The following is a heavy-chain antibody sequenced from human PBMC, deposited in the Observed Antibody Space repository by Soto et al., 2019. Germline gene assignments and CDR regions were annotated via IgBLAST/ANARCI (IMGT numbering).Heavy chain of an antibody. Sequence: QVQLVQSGAEVKKPGSSVKVSCKASGGTFSSYAISWVRQAPGQGLEWMGGIIPIFGTANYAQKFQGRVTITADESTSTAYMELSNLRSEDTAVYYCARVQSWGGVGATTFDYWGQGTLVTVSS. CDR2: IIPIFGTA. CDR3: ARVQSWGGVGATTFDY. V-gene: IGHV1-69*01. CDR1: GGTFSSYA. D-gene: IGHD1-26*01. J-gene: IGHJ4*02.